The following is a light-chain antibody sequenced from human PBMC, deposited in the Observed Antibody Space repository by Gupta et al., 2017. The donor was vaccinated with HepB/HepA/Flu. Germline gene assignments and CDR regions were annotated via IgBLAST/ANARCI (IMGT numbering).Light chain of an antibody. J-gene: IGLJ2*01. V-gene: IGLV2-11*01. CDR1: SSDVGGYNY. Sequence: QSALTQPRSVSVSPGQSVTISCTGTSSDVGGYNYVSWYQQHPGKAPQLIIYDVTRRPSGVPDRFSGSKSGNTASLTISGLQAEDEADYYCCSYAGNYKIFGGGTKLTVL. CDR2: DVT. CDR3: CSYAGNYKI.